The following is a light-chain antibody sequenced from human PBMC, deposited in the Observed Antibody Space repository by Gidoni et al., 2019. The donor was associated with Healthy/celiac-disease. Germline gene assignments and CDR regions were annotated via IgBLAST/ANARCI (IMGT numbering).Light chain of an antibody. CDR1: QSISSW. V-gene: IGKV1-5*03. CDR2: KAS. CDR3: QQYNSPPWT. J-gene: IGKJ1*01. Sequence: DIKMTQSPSPLSASVGDRVTITCRASQSISSWLAWYQQKPGKAPKLLIYKASSLESGVPSRFSGIGSGTEFTLTISSLHPDDFAPYYCQQYNSPPWTFGQGTKVEIK.